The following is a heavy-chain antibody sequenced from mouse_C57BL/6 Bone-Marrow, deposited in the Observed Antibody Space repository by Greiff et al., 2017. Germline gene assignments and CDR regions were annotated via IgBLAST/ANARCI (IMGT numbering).Heavy chain of an antibody. CDR1: GYTFTSYW. J-gene: IGHJ2*01. D-gene: IGHD3-3*01. V-gene: IGHV1-61*01. CDR2: IYPSDSET. CDR3: AAGPYFDY. Sequence: QVQLQQSGAELVRPGSSVKLSCKASGYTFTSYWMDWVKQRPGQGLEWIGNIYPSDSETHYNQKFTDKATLTVDKSSSTAYMQLSSLTSEDSAVYYCAAGPYFDYWGQGTTLTVSS.